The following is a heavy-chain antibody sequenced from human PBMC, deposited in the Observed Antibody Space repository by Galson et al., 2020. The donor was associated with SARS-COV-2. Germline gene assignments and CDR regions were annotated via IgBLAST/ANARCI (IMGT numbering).Heavy chain of an antibody. CDR2: ISYDGSNK. D-gene: IGHD3-16*02. CDR3: ARELAAYRFFDY. Sequence: QAPGKGLEWVAVISYDGSNKYYADSVKGRFTISRDNSKNTLYLQMNSLRAEDTAVYYCARELAAYRFFDYWGQGTLVTVSS. J-gene: IGHJ4*02. V-gene: IGHV3-30*01.